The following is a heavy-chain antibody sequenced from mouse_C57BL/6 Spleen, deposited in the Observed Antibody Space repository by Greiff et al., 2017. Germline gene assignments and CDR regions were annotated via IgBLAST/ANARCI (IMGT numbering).Heavy chain of an antibody. V-gene: IGHV1-53*01. J-gene: IGHJ4*01. CDR1: GYTFTSYW. D-gene: IGHD2-12*01. Sequence: QVQLQQPGTELVKPGAPVKLSCKVSGYTFTSYWMHWVKQRPGQGLEWIGNINPRNGGTNSNEKFKSKATLTVDKSSSTAYMQLSSLTSEDPAVYYCARGNDGNYAMDYWGQGTSVTVSS. CDR3: ARGNDGNYAMDY. CDR2: INPRNGGT.